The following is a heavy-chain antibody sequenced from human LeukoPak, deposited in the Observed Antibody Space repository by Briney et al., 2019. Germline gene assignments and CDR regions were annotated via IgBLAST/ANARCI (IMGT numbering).Heavy chain of an antibody. V-gene: IGHV3-30-3*01. D-gene: IGHD3-10*01. CDR1: GFTFSSYA. Sequence: RSGGSLRLSCAASGFTFSSYAMHWVRQAPGKGLEWVAVISYDGSNKYYADSVKGRFTISRDNSKNTLYLQMNSLRAEDTAVYYCARGAWVMVREPPGLDYWGQGTLVTVSS. J-gene: IGHJ4*02. CDR3: ARGAWVMVREPPGLDY. CDR2: ISYDGSNK.